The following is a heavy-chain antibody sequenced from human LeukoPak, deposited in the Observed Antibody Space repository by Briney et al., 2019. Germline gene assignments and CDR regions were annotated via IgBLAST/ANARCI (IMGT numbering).Heavy chain of an antibody. CDR2: IGAYNGNT. V-gene: IGHV1-18*01. D-gene: IGHD6-13*01. J-gene: IGHJ4*02. CDR1: GYTFTSYG. CDR3: ARVRSSSWYPNFDY. Sequence: ASVKVSCKASGYTFTSYGISWVRQAPGQGLEWMGWIGAYNGNTNYAQKLQGRVTMTTDTSTSTAYMELRSLRSDDTAVYYCARVRSSSWYPNFDYWGQGTLVTVSS.